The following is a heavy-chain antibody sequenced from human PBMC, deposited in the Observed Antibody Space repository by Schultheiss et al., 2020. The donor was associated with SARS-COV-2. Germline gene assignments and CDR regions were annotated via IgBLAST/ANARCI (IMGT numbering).Heavy chain of an antibody. CDR2: INPNSGNT. V-gene: IGHV1-8*02. CDR1: GYTFTGYY. Sequence: ASVKVSCKASGYTFTGYYMHWVRQAPGQGLEWMGWINPNSGNTGYAQKFQGRVTMTRNTSISTAYMELSSLRSDDTAVYYCVRENWYFALWGRGTLVTVSS. CDR3: VRENWYFAL. J-gene: IGHJ2*01.